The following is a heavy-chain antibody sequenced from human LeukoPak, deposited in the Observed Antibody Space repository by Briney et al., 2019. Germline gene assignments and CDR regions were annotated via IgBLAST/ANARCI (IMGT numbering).Heavy chain of an antibody. Sequence: SETLSLTCTVSGGSINSGSYYWSWIRQPAGKGLEWIGRIYTSGSTNYNPSLKSRVTISVDTSKNQFSLKLSSVTAADTAVYYCARAAYYYGSGSAPYYYYYMDVWGKGTTVTVSS. V-gene: IGHV4-61*02. J-gene: IGHJ6*03. CDR2: IYTSGST. CDR3: ARAAYYYGSGSAPYYYYYMDV. CDR1: GGSINSGSYY. D-gene: IGHD3-10*01.